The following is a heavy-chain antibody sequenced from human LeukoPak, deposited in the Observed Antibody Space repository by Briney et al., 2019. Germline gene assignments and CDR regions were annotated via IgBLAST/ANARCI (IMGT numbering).Heavy chain of an antibody. CDR2: INHSGST. J-gene: IGHJ5*02. Sequence: SETLSLTCAVSGGSFSGYYWSWIRQPPGKGLEWIGEINHSGSTNYNPSLKSRVTISVDTSKNQFSLKLSSVTAADTAVYYCARVSQVVPAAMNWFDPWGQGTLVTVSS. V-gene: IGHV4-34*01. D-gene: IGHD2-2*01. CDR3: ARVSQVVPAAMNWFDP. CDR1: GGSFSGYY.